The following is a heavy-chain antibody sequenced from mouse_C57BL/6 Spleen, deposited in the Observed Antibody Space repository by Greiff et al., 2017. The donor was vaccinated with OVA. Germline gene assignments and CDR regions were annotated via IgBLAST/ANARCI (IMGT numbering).Heavy chain of an antibody. V-gene: IGHV5-17*01. CDR2: ISSGSSTI. Sequence: EVNVVESGGGLVKPGGSLKLSCAASGFTFSDYGMHWVRQAPEKGLEWVAYISSGSSTIYYADTVKGRFTISRDNAKNTLFLQMTSLRSEDTAMYYCARDYYGSSYGYFDYWGQGTTLTVSS. D-gene: IGHD1-1*01. CDR1: GFTFSDYG. J-gene: IGHJ2*01. CDR3: ARDYYGSSYGYFDY.